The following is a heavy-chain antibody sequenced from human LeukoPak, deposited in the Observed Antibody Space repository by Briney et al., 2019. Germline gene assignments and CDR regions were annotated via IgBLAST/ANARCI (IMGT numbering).Heavy chain of an antibody. V-gene: IGHV1-18*01. CDR2: ISAYNGNT. CDR1: GGTFSSYA. J-gene: IGHJ4*01. Sequence: GASVKLSCKASGGTFSSYAISWVRQAPGQGLEWMGWISAYNGNTNYAQKLQGRVTMTTDTSTSTAYMELRSLRSDDTAVYYCARDTPMKEFDYWGQGTLVTVSS. CDR3: ARDTPMKEFDY.